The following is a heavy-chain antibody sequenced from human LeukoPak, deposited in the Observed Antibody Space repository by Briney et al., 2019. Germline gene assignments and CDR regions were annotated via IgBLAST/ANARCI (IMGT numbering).Heavy chain of an antibody. CDR1: GGSISTYY. J-gene: IGHJ4*02. V-gene: IGHV4-34*01. CDR2: INHSGST. D-gene: IGHD3-10*01. CDR3: ATQSGFYYGSGSFNFDY. Sequence: SETLSLTCTVSGGSISTYYWSWIRQPPGKGLEWIGEINHSGSTNYNPSLKSRVTISVDTSKNQFSLKLSSVTAADTAVYYCATQSGFYYGSGSFNFDYWGQGTLVTVSS.